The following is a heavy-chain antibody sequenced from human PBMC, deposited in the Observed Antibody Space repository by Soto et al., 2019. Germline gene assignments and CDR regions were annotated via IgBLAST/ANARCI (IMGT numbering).Heavy chain of an antibody. V-gene: IGHV3-13*05. CDR3: ARGASITMVRGVYYGMDV. D-gene: IGHD3-10*01. Sequence: GGSLRLSCAASGFTFSSYDMHWVRQATGKGLEWVSAIGTAGDPYYPGSVKGRFTISRENAKNSLYLQMNSLRAGDTAVYYCARGASITMVRGVYYGMDVWGQGTTVTVSS. CDR2: IGTAGDP. J-gene: IGHJ6*02. CDR1: GFTFSSYD.